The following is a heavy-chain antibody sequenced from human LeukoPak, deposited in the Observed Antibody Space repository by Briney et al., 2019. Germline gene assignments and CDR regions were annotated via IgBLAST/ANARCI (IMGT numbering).Heavy chain of an antibody. CDR2: ISSSSYI. CDR3: ARLRRYCSSTSCYTIDY. Sequence: GGSLRLSRAASGFTFSSYSMNWVRQAPGKGLEWVSSISSSSYIYYADSVKGRFTISRDNAKNSLYLQMNSLRAEDTAVYYCARLRRYCSSTSCYTIDYWGQGTLVTVSS. J-gene: IGHJ4*02. D-gene: IGHD2-2*02. CDR1: GFTFSSYS. V-gene: IGHV3-21*01.